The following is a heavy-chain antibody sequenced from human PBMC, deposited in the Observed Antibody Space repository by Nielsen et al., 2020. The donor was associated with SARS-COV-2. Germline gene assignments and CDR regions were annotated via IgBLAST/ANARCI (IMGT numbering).Heavy chain of an antibody. CDR1: GFTFSSYG. D-gene: IGHD6-19*01. CDR2: ISYDGSNK. Sequence: GESLKISCAASGFTFSSYGMHWVRQAPGKGLEWVAVISYDGSNKYYADSVKGRFTISRDNSKNTLYLQMNSLRAEDTAVYYCAKDSSGSHYYYYYGMDVWGPGTTFTVSS. J-gene: IGHJ6*02. CDR3: AKDSSGSHYYYYYGMDV. V-gene: IGHV3-30*18.